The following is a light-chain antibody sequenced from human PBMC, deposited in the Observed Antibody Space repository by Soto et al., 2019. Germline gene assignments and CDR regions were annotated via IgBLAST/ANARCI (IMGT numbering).Light chain of an antibody. CDR1: SSDVGAYNY. CDR3: SSYTSNSTLV. J-gene: IGLJ3*02. Sequence: QSALTQPASVSGSPGQSITISCTGTSSDVGAYNYVSWYQQHPDKAPKLMIFDVSDRPSGVSNRFSGSNSGITASLTISGLQAEDDAHYFCSSYTSNSTLVFGGGTKLTVL. CDR2: DVS. V-gene: IGLV2-14*01.